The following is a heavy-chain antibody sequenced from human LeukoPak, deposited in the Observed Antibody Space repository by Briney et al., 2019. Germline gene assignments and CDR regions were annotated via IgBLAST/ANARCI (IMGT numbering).Heavy chain of an antibody. CDR1: GYTLTELS. J-gene: IGHJ4*02. V-gene: IGHV1-24*01. CDR2: FDPEDGET. CDR3: ATSLPPAYYYDRRGYYYV. Sequence: GASVKVSCKVSGYTLTELSMHWVRQAPGKGLEWMGGFDPEDGETIYAQKFQGRVTMTEDTSTDTAYMELSSLRSEDTAVYDCATSLPPAYYYDRRGYYYVWGQGTLVTVSS. D-gene: IGHD3-22*01.